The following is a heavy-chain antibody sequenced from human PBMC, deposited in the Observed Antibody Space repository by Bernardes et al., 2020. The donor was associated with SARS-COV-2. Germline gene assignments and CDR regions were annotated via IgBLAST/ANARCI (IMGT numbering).Heavy chain of an antibody. J-gene: IGHJ6*02. CDR1: SASINNYY. Sequence: SEPLSLTCTISSASINNYYWNWIRQSPGKGLDWIGYIYYSGSTNYNPSLKSRVTISVDTSKNQFSLKLTSVTTTDTAVYYCARDGGTGGMDVWGQGTTVTVSS. D-gene: IGHD1-1*01. V-gene: IGHV4-59*01. CDR2: IYYSGST. CDR3: ARDGGTGGMDV.